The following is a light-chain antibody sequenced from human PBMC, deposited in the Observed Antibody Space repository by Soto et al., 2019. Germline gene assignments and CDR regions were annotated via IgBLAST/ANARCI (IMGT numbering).Light chain of an antibody. CDR3: SSYTSSSTVV. CDR1: SSDVGGYNY. V-gene: IGLV2-14*01. Sequence: QSALTQPASVSGSPGQSITISCTGTSSDVGGYNYVSWYQQHPGKAPKLMLYGVSSRPSGVSNRFSGSKSGNTASLTISGRQADDEADYYCSSYTSSSTVVFGGGTKLTVL. CDR2: GVS. J-gene: IGLJ2*01.